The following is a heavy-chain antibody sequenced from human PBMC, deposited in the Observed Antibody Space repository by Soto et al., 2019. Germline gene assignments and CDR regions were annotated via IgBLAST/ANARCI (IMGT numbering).Heavy chain of an antibody. V-gene: IGHV1-69*09. Sequence: QVQLVQSGAEVKKPESSVKVSCKTSGGTFVRHVISRVRQAPGQGPEWMGKINPLSGIPNYAQKFQDRVTFTADTASSTAYMELSSLRSDDTAVYYCAAPACAATWCSPSHNLDRWGQGTLVTVSS. CDR2: INPLSGIP. CDR3: AAPACAATWCSPSHNLDR. CDR1: GGTFVRHV. D-gene: IGHD2-2*01. J-gene: IGHJ5*02.